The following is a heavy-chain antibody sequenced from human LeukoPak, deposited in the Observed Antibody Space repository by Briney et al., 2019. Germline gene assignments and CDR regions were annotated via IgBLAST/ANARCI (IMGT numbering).Heavy chain of an antibody. CDR1: GYTFTSYY. D-gene: IGHD2-15*01. J-gene: IGHJ5*02. Sequence: ASVKVSCKASGYTFTSYYIHWVRQAPGQGLEWMGIINPSGGSSTYAQKFHARVTMTRDTSTSTVYMELSSLRSEDTAVHFCARWRGGSVWFDPWGQGTLVTVSS. CDR2: INPSGGSS. CDR3: ARWRGGSVWFDP. V-gene: IGHV1-46*01.